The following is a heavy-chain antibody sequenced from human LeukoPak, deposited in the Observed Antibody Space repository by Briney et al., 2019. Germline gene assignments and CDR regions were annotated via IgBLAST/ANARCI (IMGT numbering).Heavy chain of an antibody. CDR2: ISSSSNYI. V-gene: IGHV3-21*01. J-gene: IGHJ4*02. CDR3: ARDEGVSFDC. CDR1: GFTFSAYN. Sequence: PGGSLRLSCVTSGFTFSAYNMNWVRQAPGKGLEWVSCISSSSNYIYYADSVKGRFTISRDNAKNSLYLQMNSLRAEDTAVYYCARDEGVSFDCWGQGTLVTVSS.